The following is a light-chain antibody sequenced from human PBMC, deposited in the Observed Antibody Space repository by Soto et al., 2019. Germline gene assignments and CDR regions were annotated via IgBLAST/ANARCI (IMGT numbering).Light chain of an antibody. Sequence: QSALTQPASVSGSPGQSITVSCTGTTSDVGGYDYVAWYQQHPGKAPKLMIYDVSSRPSGVSNRFSGSKSGNTASLTISGLQAEDEADYYCSSYLGSSPLSGVFGTGTKVTVL. J-gene: IGLJ1*01. CDR2: DVS. CDR1: TSDVGGYDY. V-gene: IGLV2-14*01. CDR3: SSYLGSSPLSGV.